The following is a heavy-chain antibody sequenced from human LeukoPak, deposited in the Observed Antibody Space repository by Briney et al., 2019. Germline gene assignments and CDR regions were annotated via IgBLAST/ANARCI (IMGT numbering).Heavy chain of an antibody. Sequence: RASLRLSCAAPRFTFSSYAMHWVRQPPAKGLHSVAVMSFYGSIKYHPASVKGRFTISRDYSKRTLYLQMSSLRAEDTAVYYCARDRDYYDNYYFDYWGQGTLVTVSS. CDR1: RFTFSSYA. V-gene: IGHV3-30-3*01. CDR3: ARDRDYYDNYYFDY. CDR2: MSFYGSIK. J-gene: IGHJ4*02. D-gene: IGHD3-22*01.